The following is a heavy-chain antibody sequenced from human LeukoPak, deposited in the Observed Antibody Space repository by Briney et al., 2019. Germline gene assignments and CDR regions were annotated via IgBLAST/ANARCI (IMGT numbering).Heavy chain of an antibody. J-gene: IGHJ1*01. D-gene: IGHD4-11*01. Sequence: GASVKVSCKASGYTFTNYGVSWVRQAPGQGLEWMGWISAYNGYTNYAQKFQFRVTMTTDTSTSTAYMELRGLTSDDTAVYYCARDKAVTTERTQYFHHWARAPWSPSPQ. V-gene: IGHV1-18*01. CDR1: GYTFTNYG. CDR3: ARDKAVTTERTQYFHH. CDR2: ISAYNGYT.